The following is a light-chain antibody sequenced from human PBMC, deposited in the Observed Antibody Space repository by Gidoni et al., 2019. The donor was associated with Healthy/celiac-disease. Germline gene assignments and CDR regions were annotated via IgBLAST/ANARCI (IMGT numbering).Light chain of an antibody. CDR3: QQRSNWLFT. CDR2: DAS. Sequence: EIVLTQSPATLSLSPGERATLSCRASQSVSSYLAWYQQKPGQAPRLLIYDASNRATGIPARLSGIGSGTDFPLTTGSLEPKDFAVYYCQQRSNWLFTFGPGTKVDIK. V-gene: IGKV3-11*01. J-gene: IGKJ3*01. CDR1: QSVSSY.